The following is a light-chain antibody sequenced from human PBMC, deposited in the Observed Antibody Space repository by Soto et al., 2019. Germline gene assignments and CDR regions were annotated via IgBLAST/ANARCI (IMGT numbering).Light chain of an antibody. CDR1: SSNIGADYN. Sequence: QLVLTQPPSVSGAPGRRVTISCTGSSSNIGADYNVHWYQQLPGTAPKLLIYDNSDRPSGVPDRFSGSRSDTSASLAITGLQAEDEADYYCQLYDINVRGWVFGGGTQLTVL. CDR3: QLYDINVRGWV. J-gene: IGLJ3*02. V-gene: IGLV1-40*01. CDR2: DNS.